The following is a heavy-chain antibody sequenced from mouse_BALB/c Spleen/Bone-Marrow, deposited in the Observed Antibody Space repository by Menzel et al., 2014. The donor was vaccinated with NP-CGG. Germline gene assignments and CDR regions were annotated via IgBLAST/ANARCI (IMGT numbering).Heavy chain of an antibody. J-gene: IGHJ2*01. Sequence: SGAELARPGASVKLSCKASGYTFTSYWMQWVKQRPGQGLEWIGAIYPGDGDTGYTQKFKGKATLTADKSSTTAYMQLSSLTSEDSAVYYCARNFPFDYWNQGTTLKVSS. CDR3: ARNFPFDY. CDR2: IYPGDGDT. CDR1: GYTFTSYW. V-gene: IGHV1-87*01.